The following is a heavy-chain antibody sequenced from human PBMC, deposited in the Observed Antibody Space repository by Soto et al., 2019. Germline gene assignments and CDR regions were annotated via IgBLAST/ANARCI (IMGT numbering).Heavy chain of an antibody. Sequence: EVQLVESGGGLVQPGGSLRLSSAACGFTFSSYWMSWVRQAPGKGLEWVANIKQDGSEKYYVDSVKGRFTISRDNARNSLYLQMNGLRAEDTAVYYCARDLRYDILVSSPRFEYWGQGTLVTVSS. CDR3: ARDLRYDILVSSPRFEY. CDR1: GFTFSSYW. D-gene: IGHD3-9*01. CDR2: IKQDGSEK. V-gene: IGHV3-7*03. J-gene: IGHJ4*02.